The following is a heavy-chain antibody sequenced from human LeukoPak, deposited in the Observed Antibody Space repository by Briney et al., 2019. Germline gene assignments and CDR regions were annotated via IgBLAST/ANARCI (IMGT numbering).Heavy chain of an antibody. Sequence: ASVRVFCRASGYTFTSYYMHWVRQASGQGLEWMGILNPSWCSTIHAQEFEGRLTMTGDTSTSSVYMELKSLICEDTAVYYCARDPDDFWSGYYQYYFDYWGQGTLVTVSS. CDR2: LNPSWCST. J-gene: IGHJ4*02. D-gene: IGHD3-3*01. V-gene: IGHV1-46*01. CDR3: ARDPDDFWSGYYQYYFDY. CDR1: GYTFTSYY.